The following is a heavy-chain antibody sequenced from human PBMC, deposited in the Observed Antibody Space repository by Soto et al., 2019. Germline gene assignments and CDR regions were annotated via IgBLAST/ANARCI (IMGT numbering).Heavy chain of an antibody. CDR3: ARGIDLVTMVYTYYFDN. CDR2: MNPNSGDT. V-gene: IGHV1-8*02. J-gene: IGHJ4*02. Sequence: ASVXVSCKASGYTFPNYDINWVRQATGQGLEWMGWMNPNSGDTSYAQKFQGRVSMTRNISTSTAYMELSGLRSEDTAVYYCARGIDLVTMVYTYYFDNWGQGALVTVSS. D-gene: IGHD2-8*01. CDR1: GYTFPNYD.